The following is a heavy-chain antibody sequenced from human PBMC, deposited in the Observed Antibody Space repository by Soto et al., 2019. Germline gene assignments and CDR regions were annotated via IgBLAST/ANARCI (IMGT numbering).Heavy chain of an antibody. J-gene: IGHJ4*02. V-gene: IGHV3-53*02. CDR2: IYTGGSA. D-gene: IGHD2-21*02. CDR1: GFGISNNY. Sequence: EVQLVETGGALIQPGGSLRLSCAVSGFGISNNYMFWVRQAPGKGLDWVSVIYTGGSAYYADSVKGRFTISRDSSKNMLYLQMNSLRDEDTAVYYCARDGGDWASGFGYWGQGTLVTVSS. CDR3: ARDGGDWASGFGY.